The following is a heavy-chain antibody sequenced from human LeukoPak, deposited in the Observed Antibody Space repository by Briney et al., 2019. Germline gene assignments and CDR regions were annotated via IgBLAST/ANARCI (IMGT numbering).Heavy chain of an antibody. D-gene: IGHD6-19*01. CDR1: GFTFSSYS. V-gene: IGHV3-48*01. J-gene: IGHJ6*02. CDR3: ARETVAALYYAMDV. Sequence: GGSLRLSCAASGFTFSSYSMNWVRQAPGKGLEWVSYIGAAGSTIYYADSVKGRFTISRDSAKNSLFLQMNSLRAEDTAVYFCARETVAALYYAMDVWGQGTTVTVSS. CDR2: IGAAGSTI.